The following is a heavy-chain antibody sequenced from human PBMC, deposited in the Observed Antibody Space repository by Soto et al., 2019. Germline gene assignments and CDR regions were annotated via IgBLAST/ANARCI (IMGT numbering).Heavy chain of an antibody. Sequence: QVQLVQSGAEVKKPGSSVKVSCKASGGTFSSYAISWVLQAPGQGLEWMGVIIPIFGTANYAQKFQGRVTITADESTSTAYMELSSVRSEDTAVYYCARSITIFGVVPRDYYYGMDVWAQGTTVTASS. CDR1: GGTFSSYA. D-gene: IGHD3-3*01. CDR3: ARSITIFGVVPRDYYYGMDV. J-gene: IGHJ6*02. V-gene: IGHV1-69*01. CDR2: IIPIFGTA.